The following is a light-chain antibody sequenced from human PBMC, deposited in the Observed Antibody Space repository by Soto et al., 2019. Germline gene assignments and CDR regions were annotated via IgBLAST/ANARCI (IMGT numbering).Light chain of an antibody. V-gene: IGLV2-14*03. Sequence: QSALTQPASVTGSPGQSITISCTGTSSDVCGYNSVSWYQHHPGKAPKLMIYDVTTRPSGVSNRFSGSKSGNTASLTNSGLQAEDEADYYCSSYTSSSTLVFGTGTKLTAL. CDR3: SSYTSSSTLV. J-gene: IGLJ1*01. CDR2: DVT. CDR1: SSDVCGYNS.